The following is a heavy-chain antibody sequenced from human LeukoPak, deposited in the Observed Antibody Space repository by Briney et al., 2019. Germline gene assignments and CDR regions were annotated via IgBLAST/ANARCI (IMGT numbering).Heavy chain of an antibody. D-gene: IGHD6-13*01. V-gene: IGHV3-7*03. CDR3: ARDLMGIAYRGAFYY. CDR1: GFTFSSSW. J-gene: IGHJ4*02. Sequence: PGGSLRLSCAASGFTFSSSWMSWVRHTPGKGLEWVANINQDGSDKYSVDSVKGRFTISRDNAKNSLYLQMNSLRAEDTAVYYCARDLMGIAYRGAFYYWGQGTLVTVSS. CDR2: INQDGSDK.